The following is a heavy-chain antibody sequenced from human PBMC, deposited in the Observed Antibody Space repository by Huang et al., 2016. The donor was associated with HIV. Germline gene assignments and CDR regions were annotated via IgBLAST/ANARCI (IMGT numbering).Heavy chain of an antibody. CDR1: GFTFSSYG. J-gene: IGHJ4*02. D-gene: IGHD2-15*01. CDR3: AKVTLGFDY. V-gene: IGHV3-30*02. CDR2: IQYDGTKK. Sequence: QVQLVESGGGVVQPGGSLRLSCATSGFTFSSYGMHWVSQAPGLGLEWVAFIQYDGTKKYYADSVKGRFNISRDNSKNMLHLQMNNLRVEDTAAYFCAKVTLGFDYWGQGTWVTVSS.